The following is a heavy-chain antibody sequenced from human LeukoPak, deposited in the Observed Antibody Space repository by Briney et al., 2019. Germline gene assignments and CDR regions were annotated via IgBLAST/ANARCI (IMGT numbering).Heavy chain of an antibody. CDR2: ISSSSSYI. D-gene: IGHD3-3*01. Sequence: GGSLRLSCSASGVTFRSYRVNGVREAPGRGGEGVGSISSSSSYIYYADSVKGRFTICRDNPKNSLYLQMNSLRADDTAVYYCARSLWRGSALWGQGPLVTVSS. CDR3: ARSLWRGSAL. J-gene: IGHJ4*02. V-gene: IGHV3-21*01. CDR1: GVTFRSYR.